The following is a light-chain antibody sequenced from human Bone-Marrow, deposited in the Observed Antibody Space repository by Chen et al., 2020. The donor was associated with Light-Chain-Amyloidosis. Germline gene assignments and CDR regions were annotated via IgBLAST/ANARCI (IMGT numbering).Light chain of an antibody. CDR2: CSS. Sequence: EIVFTQSPGTLSLSPGEGANLSCRASQTISSNYLTWYQQKFGQAPRLLIYCSSSRATGIPDRFTGSGSGTDFTLTINRLEPEDFAMYYCQQYGTSPLTFGGGTKVEIK. V-gene: IGKV3-20*01. J-gene: IGKJ4*01. CDR1: QTISSNY. CDR3: QQYGTSPLT.